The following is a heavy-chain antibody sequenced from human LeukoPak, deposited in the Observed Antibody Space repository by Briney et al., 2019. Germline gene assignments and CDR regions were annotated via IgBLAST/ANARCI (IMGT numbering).Heavy chain of an antibody. CDR1: GYTFTAYY. CDR3: ARDYFGSGSYFDS. V-gene: IGHV1-2*02. CDR2: INPNTGGA. J-gene: IGHJ4*02. Sequence: GASVKVSGKASGYTFTAYYLLWVRQAPGQGLEWMGWINPNTGGANYAQKFQGRVTMTRDTSISTAYMELSRLRSDDTAMYYCARDYFGSGSYFDSWSQGTLVTVSS. D-gene: IGHD3-10*01.